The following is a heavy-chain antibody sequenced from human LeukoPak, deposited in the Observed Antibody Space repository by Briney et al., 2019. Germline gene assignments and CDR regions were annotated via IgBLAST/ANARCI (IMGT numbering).Heavy chain of an antibody. Sequence: GGSLRLSCAASGFTFSSYAMSCVRQAPGKGLEWVSAISGSGGSTYYADSVKGRFTISRDNSKNTLYLQMNSLRAEDTAVYYCAKSSGWSYDAFDIWGQGAMVTVSS. CDR1: GFTFSSYA. CDR3: AKSSGWSYDAFDI. D-gene: IGHD6-19*01. CDR2: ISGSGGST. V-gene: IGHV3-23*01. J-gene: IGHJ3*02.